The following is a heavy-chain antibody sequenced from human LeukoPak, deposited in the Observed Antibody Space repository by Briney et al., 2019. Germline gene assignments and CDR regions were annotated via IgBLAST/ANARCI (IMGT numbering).Heavy chain of an antibody. D-gene: IGHD6-19*01. CDR2: VYTSGST. CDR3: ATTEWLTNQYYFDY. CDR1: GGSISSYY. Sequence: SETLSLTCTVSGGSISSYYWTWIRQPAGKGLEWIGRVYTSGSTNYNPSLKSRVTMSVDTSKNQFSMKLNSVTAADTAVYYCATTEWLTNQYYFDYWGQGTLVTVSS. V-gene: IGHV4-4*07. J-gene: IGHJ4*02.